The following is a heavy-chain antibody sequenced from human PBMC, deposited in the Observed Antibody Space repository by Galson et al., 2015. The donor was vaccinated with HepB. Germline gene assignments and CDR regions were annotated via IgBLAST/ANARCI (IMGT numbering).Heavy chain of an antibody. CDR2: IIPIFGTA. Sequence: SVKVSCKASGGTFSSYAISWVRQAPGQGLEWMGGIIPIFGTANYAQKFQGRVTITADESTSTAYMELSSLRSEDTAVYYCAGNLLHYDFSGGENWFDPWGHGTLVAVSS. CDR3: AGNLLHYDFSGGENWFDP. J-gene: IGHJ5*02. CDR1: GGTFSSYA. D-gene: IGHD3-3*01. V-gene: IGHV1-69*13.